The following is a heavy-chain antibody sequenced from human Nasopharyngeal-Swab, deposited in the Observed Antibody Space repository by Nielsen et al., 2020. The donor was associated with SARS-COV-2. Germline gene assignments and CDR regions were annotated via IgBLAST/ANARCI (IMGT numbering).Heavy chain of an antibody. Sequence: VRQAPGKGLEWVSVIYSGGSSTYYAGSVKGRFTISRDNSKNTLYLQMNSLRAEDTAVYYCAKGRGIVVVPAAGDGMDVWGQGTTVTVSS. CDR2: IYSGGSST. D-gene: IGHD2-2*01. J-gene: IGHJ6*02. V-gene: IGHV3-23*03. CDR3: AKGRGIVVVPAAGDGMDV.